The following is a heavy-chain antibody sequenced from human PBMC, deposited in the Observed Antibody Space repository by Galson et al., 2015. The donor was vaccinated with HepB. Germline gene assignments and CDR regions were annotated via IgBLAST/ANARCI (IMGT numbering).Heavy chain of an antibody. CDR3: AKDGADYDFWSGYSPWYLDL. V-gene: IGHV3-30*18. D-gene: IGHD3-3*01. CDR2: ISFDGSSK. Sequence: SLRLSCAASGFTFSSYGMHWVRQTPGKGLEWVALISFDGSSKFYADSVKGRFTISRDKSKNTLYLQMNSLRADDTAVYYCAKDGADYDFWSGYSPWYLDLWGRGTLVTVSS. CDR1: GFTFSSYG. J-gene: IGHJ2*01.